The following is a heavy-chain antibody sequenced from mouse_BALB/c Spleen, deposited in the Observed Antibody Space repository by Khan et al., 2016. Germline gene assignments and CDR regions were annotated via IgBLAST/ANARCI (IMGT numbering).Heavy chain of an antibody. J-gene: IGHJ3*01. V-gene: IGHV1-4*01. D-gene: IGHD2-3*01. CDR3: TIGGYYVWFTY. Sequence: VQLKQSAAELARPGASVKMSCKASGYTLTKYTMHWVKQRPGQGLEWIGYINPSNDYANYSQMFKDEATLTADKSSSTAYLQLSSLTSEDSAVXYCTIGGYYVWFTYWGQGTLVTVSA. CDR2: INPSNDYA. CDR1: GYTLTKYT.